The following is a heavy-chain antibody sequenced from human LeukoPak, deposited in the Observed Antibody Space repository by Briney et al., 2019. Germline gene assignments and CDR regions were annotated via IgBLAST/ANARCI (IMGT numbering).Heavy chain of an antibody. D-gene: IGHD1-1*01. CDR3: ARGRVSSSTWYSTYYYYFYMDV. Sequence: SETLSLTCSVSDDSITMYYWTWIRQPPGKGLEWIGYVAHTGSTNFNPSLNGRVSISRDTTNNLFSLRLRSVTAADTAVYFCARGRVSSSTWYSTYYYYFYMDVWGKGTTVTVSS. CDR2: VAHTGST. CDR1: DDSITMYY. V-gene: IGHV4-59*01. J-gene: IGHJ6*03.